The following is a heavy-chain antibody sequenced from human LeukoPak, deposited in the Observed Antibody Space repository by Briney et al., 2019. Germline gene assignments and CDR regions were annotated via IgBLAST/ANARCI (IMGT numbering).Heavy chain of an antibody. CDR3: ARGDGYNWAFDY. D-gene: IGHD5-24*01. CDR1: GGSINSYY. CDR2: ISYSVST. J-gene: IGHJ4*02. V-gene: IGHV4-59*01. Sequence: SETLSLTCTVSGGSINSYYWSWVRQPPGKGLEWIGYISYSVSTNCNPSLKSRVTISVDTSKNQFSLKLSSVTAADTAVYYCARGDGYNWAFDYWGQGTLVTVSS.